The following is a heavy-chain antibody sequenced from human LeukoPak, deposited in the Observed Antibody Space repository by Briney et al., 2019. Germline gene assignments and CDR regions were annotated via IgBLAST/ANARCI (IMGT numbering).Heavy chain of an antibody. J-gene: IGHJ5*02. D-gene: IGHD2-2*01. CDR3: AKGYDIVVVPAAFDP. CDR2: ISDSGGST. Sequence: GGSLRLSCAASGFTFNTYAMSWVRQAPWERLQWVSGISDSGGSTYHADSVKGRFTISRDNSKNTLYLQMNSLRAEDTAVYYCAKGYDIVVVPAAFDPWGQGTLVTVSS. V-gene: IGHV3-23*01. CDR1: GFTFNTYA.